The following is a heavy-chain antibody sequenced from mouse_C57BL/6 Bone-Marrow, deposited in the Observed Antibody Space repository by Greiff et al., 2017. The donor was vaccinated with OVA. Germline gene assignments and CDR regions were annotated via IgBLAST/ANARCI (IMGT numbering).Heavy chain of an antibody. CDR1: GYTFTDYY. Sequence: VQLQQSGPELVKPGASVKISCKASGYTFTDYYMNWVKQSHGKSLEWIGDINPNNGGTSYNQKFKGKATLTVDKSSSTAYMELRSLTSEDSAVYYGAPDFYDLDYWGQGTTLTVSS. D-gene: IGHD1-1*01. V-gene: IGHV1-26*01. CDR3: APDFYDLDY. CDR2: INPNNGGT. J-gene: IGHJ2*01.